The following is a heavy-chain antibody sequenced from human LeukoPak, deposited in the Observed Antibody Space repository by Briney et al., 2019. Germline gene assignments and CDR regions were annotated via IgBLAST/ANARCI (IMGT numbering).Heavy chain of an antibody. CDR2: ISAYNGNT. CDR1: GYTFTRYG. D-gene: IGHD3-3*01. Sequence: ASVKVSCKASGYTFTRYGISWVRQAPGQGLEWMGWISAYNGNTNYAQKLQGRVTMTTDTSASTAYMELSSLRSEDTAVYYCARGGGAIFGVVRTPQRYMDVWGKGTTVTVSS. V-gene: IGHV1-18*01. CDR3: ARGGGAIFGVVRTPQRYMDV. J-gene: IGHJ6*03.